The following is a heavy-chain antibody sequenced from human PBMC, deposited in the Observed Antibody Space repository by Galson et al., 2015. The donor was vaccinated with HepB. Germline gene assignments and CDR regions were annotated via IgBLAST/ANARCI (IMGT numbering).Heavy chain of an antibody. CDR2: ISYDGSNK. CDR3: ARKRCGSDCYSCVIY. Sequence: SLRLSCAASGFTCSRYCMSWVRQAPGTGLEWVAVISYDGSNKYYADSVKGRITISRDNSKNTLYLQMNSLRAADTAVYSCARKRCGSDCYSCVIYWGQGSLVP. D-gene: IGHD2-21*02. CDR1: GFTCSRYC. J-gene: IGHJ4*02. V-gene: IGHV3-30*03.